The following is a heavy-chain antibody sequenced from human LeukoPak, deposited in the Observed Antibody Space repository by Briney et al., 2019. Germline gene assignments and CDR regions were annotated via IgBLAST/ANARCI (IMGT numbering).Heavy chain of an antibody. CDR3: ASSVPAAPYYFDY. CDR1: GGTFSSYA. V-gene: IGHV1-69*05. D-gene: IGHD2-2*01. J-gene: IGHJ4*02. Sequence: SVKVSCKASGGTFSSYAISWVRQAPGQGLEWMGGIIPIFGTANYAQKFQGRVTITTDESTSTAYMELSSLRSEDTAVYYCASSVPAAPYYFDYWGQGTPVTVSS. CDR2: IIPIFGTA.